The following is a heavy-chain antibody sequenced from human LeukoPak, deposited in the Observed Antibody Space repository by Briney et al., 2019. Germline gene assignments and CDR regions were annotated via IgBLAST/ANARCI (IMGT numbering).Heavy chain of an antibody. J-gene: IGHJ3*02. V-gene: IGHV1-18*01. Sequence: GASVKVSCKASGFTFTSYGISWVRQAPGQGLEWMGWISACNGNKNYAQKLQGRVTMSTDTSTRIAQRELRSLRADATAVYYCARQVNWGTLDALDIWGEGTMVTVSS. CDR2: ISACNGNK. CDR3: ARQVNWGTLDALDI. CDR1: GFTFTSYG. D-gene: IGHD7-27*01.